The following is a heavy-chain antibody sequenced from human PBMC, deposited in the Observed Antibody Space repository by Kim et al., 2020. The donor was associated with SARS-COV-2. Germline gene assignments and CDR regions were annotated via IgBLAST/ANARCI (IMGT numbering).Heavy chain of an antibody. CDR3: ASQPIAAAGMDV. J-gene: IGHJ6*04. CDR2: IYTSGST. D-gene: IGHD6-13*01. Sequence: SETLSLTCTXSGGSISSYYWSWIRQPAGKGLEWIGRIYTSGSTNYNPSLKSRVTMSVDTSKNQFSLKLSSVTAADTAVYYCASQPIAAAGMDVWGKGTTVTVSS. V-gene: IGHV4-4*07. CDR1: GGSISSYY.